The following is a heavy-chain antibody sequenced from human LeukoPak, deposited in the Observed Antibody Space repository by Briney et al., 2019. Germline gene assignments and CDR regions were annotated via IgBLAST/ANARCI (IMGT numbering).Heavy chain of an antibody. CDR1: GFTLNTYS. D-gene: IGHD6-19*01. CDR3: ARAYSSGWYYFDY. J-gene: IGHJ4*02. V-gene: IGHV3-48*02. Sequence: GGSLRLSCAASGFTLNTYSMNWVRQAPGKGLEWVSYISSSSSTIYYADSVKGRFTISRDNAKNSLYLQMNSLRDEDTAVYYCARAYSSGWYYFDYWGQGTLVTVSS. CDR2: ISSSSSTI.